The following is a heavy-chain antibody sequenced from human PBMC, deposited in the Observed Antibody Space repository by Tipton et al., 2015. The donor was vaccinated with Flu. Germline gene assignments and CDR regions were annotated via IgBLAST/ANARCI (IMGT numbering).Heavy chain of an antibody. D-gene: IGHD2-2*01. CDR2: IYISGST. Sequence: TLSLTCTVSGGSITSDDYYWNWLRQPAGKGLEWIARIYISGSTNSNPSLRGRVSISLDTSKNQFSLKLRSVTGADTAVYYCARHQTSSLLPFDYWGQGTLVTVSS. CDR1: GGSITSDDYY. J-gene: IGHJ4*02. CDR3: ARHQTSSLLPFDY. V-gene: IGHV4-61*02.